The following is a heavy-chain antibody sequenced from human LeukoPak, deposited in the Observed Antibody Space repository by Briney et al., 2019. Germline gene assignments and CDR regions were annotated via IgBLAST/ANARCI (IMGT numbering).Heavy chain of an antibody. CDR1: GFTFSSYG. J-gene: IGHJ4*02. CDR3: AKGVYGSGTPPPDY. V-gene: IGHV3-30*02. Sequence: GGSLRLSCAASGFTFSSYGMHWVRQAPGKGLEWVAFIRYDGSNKYYADSVRGRFTISRDNSNSNNTLYLQMNSLRAEDTALYYCAKGVYGSGTPPPDYWGQGTLVTVSS. CDR2: IRYDGSNK. D-gene: IGHD3-10*01.